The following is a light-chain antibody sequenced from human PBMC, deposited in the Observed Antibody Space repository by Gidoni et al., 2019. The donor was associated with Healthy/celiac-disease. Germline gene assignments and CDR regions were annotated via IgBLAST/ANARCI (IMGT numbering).Light chain of an antibody. V-gene: IGKV3-20*01. CDR2: GAS. J-gene: IGKJ3*01. CDR1: QSVSSSY. Sequence: EIVLTQSPGTLSLSPGERATLSCRASQSVSSSYLAWYQQKPGQDPRLLIYGASSRATGIPDRFSGSGSGTDVTLTISRLEPEDFAVYYCQQYGSSPLFTFGPGTKVDIK. CDR3: QQYGSSPLFT.